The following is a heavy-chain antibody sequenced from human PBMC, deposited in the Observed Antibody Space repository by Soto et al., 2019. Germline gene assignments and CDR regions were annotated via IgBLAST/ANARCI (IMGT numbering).Heavy chain of an antibody. J-gene: IGHJ4*02. V-gene: IGHV3-33*01. CDR2: IRYDGSNT. CDR3: ARDGVGTTTYFGYFDY. Sequence: PGGSLRLSCAASTVTFTGYGMHWVRQAPGKWLEWVAVIRYDGSNTYYADSVKGRFTISRDNPKNMLYLQMNSLRADDTAIYYYARDGVGTTTYFGYFDYWGLGTLVTVSS. CDR1: TVTFTGYG. D-gene: IGHD1-26*01.